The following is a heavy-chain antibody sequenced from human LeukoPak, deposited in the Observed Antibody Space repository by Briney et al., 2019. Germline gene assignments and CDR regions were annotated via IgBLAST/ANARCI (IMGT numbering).Heavy chain of an antibody. D-gene: IGHD3-3*01. J-gene: IGHJ4*02. CDR1: GYTCTSYF. CDR2: INPSGGTT. Sequence: ASVKVSCKASGYTCTSYFMHWVRQAPGQGLEWMGIINPSGGTTSYSQKFQGRVTMTRDTSTSTVYMELSSLRSEDTAVYYCARARTGDYDFWSGYYTFDYWGQGTLVTVSS. CDR3: ARARTGDYDFWSGYYTFDY. V-gene: IGHV1-46*01.